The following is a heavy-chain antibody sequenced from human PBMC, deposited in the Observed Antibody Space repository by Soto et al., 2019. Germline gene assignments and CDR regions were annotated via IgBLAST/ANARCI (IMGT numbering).Heavy chain of an antibody. CDR3: TRVDTPMVMGPGFAY. CDR2: INYSGST. J-gene: IGHJ4*02. CDR1: GGSISSSSYY. Sequence: SETLSLTCTVSGGSISSSSYYWGWIRQPPGKGLEWIGSINYSGSTYYNPSLKSRVTISVDTSKNQFSLKLSSVTAADTAEYYCTRVDTPMVMGPGFAYWGQGTLVTVSS. V-gene: IGHV4-39*01. D-gene: IGHD5-18*01.